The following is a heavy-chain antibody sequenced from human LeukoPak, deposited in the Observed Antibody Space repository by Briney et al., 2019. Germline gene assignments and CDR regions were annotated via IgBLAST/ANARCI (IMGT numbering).Heavy chain of an antibody. D-gene: IGHD6-13*01. J-gene: IGHJ6*02. CDR1: GGSISSSNW. CDR3: ARAPTGIAAAGPGSEGMDV. V-gene: IGHV4-4*02. CDR2: IYHSGST. Sequence: SETLSLTCAVSGGSISSSNWWSWVRQPPGKGLEWIGEIYHSGSTNYNPSLKSRVTISVDKSKNQFSLKLSSVTAADTAVYYCARAPTGIAAAGPGSEGMDVWGQGTTVTVSS.